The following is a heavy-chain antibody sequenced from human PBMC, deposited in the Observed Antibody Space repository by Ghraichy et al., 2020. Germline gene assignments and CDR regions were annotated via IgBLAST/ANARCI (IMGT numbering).Heavy chain of an antibody. Sequence: SQTLSLTCTVSGGSISNSNYFWGWIRLPPGKGLEWIASIYYSGSTYYKPSLKSRVTISVDTSKNQFSLKLTSVTAADTAVYYCASQTHHITPSRYYDYYGLDVWGQGTTVTVSS. J-gene: IGHJ6*02. CDR2: IYYSGST. V-gene: IGHV4-39*01. CDR1: GGSISNSNYF. D-gene: IGHD1-14*01. CDR3: ASQTHHITPSRYYDYYGLDV.